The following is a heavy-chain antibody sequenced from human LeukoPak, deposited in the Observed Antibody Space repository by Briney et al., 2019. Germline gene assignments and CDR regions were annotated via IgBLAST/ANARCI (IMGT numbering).Heavy chain of an antibody. V-gene: IGHV4-34*01. CDR3: ARIAGYSSGWYPFDY. D-gene: IGHD6-19*01. Sequence: GSLRLSCAASGFTFSDYYWSWIRQPPGKGLEWIGEINHSGSTNYNPSLKSRVTISVDTSKNQFSLKLSSVTAADTAVYYCARIAGYSSGWYPFDYWGQGTLVTVSS. CDR2: INHSGST. J-gene: IGHJ4*02. CDR1: GFTFSDYY.